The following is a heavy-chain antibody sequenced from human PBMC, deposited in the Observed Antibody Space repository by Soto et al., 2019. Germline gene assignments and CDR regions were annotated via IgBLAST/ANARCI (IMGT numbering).Heavy chain of an antibody. CDR3: AKGGYYDILTGPFDY. Sequence: AGGSMRLPCAASGFTSDDYTMHWVLQAPGKGLEWVSLISWDGGSTYYADSVKGRFTVSRDNSKNSLYLQMNSLRTEDTALYYCAKGGYYDILTGPFDYWGQGTLVTVSS. V-gene: IGHV3-43*01. CDR1: GFTSDDYT. CDR2: ISWDGGST. J-gene: IGHJ4*02. D-gene: IGHD3-9*01.